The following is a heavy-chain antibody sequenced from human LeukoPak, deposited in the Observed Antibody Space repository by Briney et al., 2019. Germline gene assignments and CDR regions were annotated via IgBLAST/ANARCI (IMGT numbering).Heavy chain of an antibody. D-gene: IGHD2-21*02. CDR1: GFTFSDYT. Sequence: GGSLRLSCAASGFTFSDYTMNWVRQAPGKGLEYVSSISGSSRHIYYADSVKGRFTISRDNTKSSLYLQMNSLRVEDMAVYYCARGYCGGDCYGDWGQGTLVTVSS. CDR2: ISGSSRHI. CDR3: ARGYCGGDCYGD. J-gene: IGHJ1*01. V-gene: IGHV3-21*01.